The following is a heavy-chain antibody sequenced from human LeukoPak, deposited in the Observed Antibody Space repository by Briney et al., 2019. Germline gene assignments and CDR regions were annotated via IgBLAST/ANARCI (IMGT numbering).Heavy chain of an antibody. V-gene: IGHV1-24*01. CDR3: ATSGGLRGGWYRTVDY. Sequence: ASVKVSCTVSGYTLTELSMHWVRQAPGKGLEWMGGFDPEDGETIYAQKFQGRVTMTEDTSTDTAYMELSSLRSEDTAVYYCATSGGLRGGWYRTVDYWGQGTLVTVSS. D-gene: IGHD6-19*01. CDR1: GYTLTELS. CDR2: FDPEDGET. J-gene: IGHJ4*02.